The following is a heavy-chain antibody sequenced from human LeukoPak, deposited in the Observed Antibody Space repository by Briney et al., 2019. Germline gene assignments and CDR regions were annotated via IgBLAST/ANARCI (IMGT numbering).Heavy chain of an antibody. Sequence: PSETLSLTCAVYGGSFSGYYWSWIHQPPGKGLEWIGEINHSGSTNYNPSLKSRVTISVDTSKNQFSLKLSSVTAADTAVYYCARGRIQLWSYYYYYMDVWGKGTTVTVSS. CDR1: GGSFSGYY. CDR3: ARGRIQLWSYYYYYMDV. J-gene: IGHJ6*03. D-gene: IGHD5-18*01. V-gene: IGHV4-34*01. CDR2: INHSGST.